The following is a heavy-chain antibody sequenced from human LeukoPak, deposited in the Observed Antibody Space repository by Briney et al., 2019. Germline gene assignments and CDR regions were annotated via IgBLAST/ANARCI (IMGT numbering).Heavy chain of an antibody. CDR3: ARAGYDFWSGYYTGSFQGNWFDP. J-gene: IGHJ5*02. D-gene: IGHD3-3*01. CDR2: INHSGST. V-gene: IGHV4-34*01. CDR1: GVSFGGYY. Sequence: SETLSLTCAVYGVSFGGYYWSWIRQPPGKGLEWIGEINHSGSTNYNPSLKSRVTISVDTSKNQFSLKLSSVTAADTAVYYCARAGYDFWSGYYTGSFQGNWFDPWGQGTLVTVSS.